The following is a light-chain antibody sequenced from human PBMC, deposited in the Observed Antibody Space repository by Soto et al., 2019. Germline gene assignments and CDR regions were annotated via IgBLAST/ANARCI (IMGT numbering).Light chain of an antibody. J-gene: IGKJ2*01. CDR3: LQYYDYPYT. V-gene: IGKV1-17*01. CDR1: QGIRSD. Sequence: DIQMTQSPSSLSATVEDRVTITCRASQGIRSDLGWYQQKPGKAPKRLIYAASSLQSGVPSRFSGSGSGTEFTLTITSLQPEDFATYYCLQYYDYPYTFGQGTKVDIK. CDR2: AAS.